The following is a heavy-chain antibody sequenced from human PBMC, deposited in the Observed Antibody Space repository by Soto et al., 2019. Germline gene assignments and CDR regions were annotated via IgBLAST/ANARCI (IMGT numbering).Heavy chain of an antibody. Sequence: PGGSLRLSCAVSGFTVSGYWMNWVRQAPGKGLEWVANIKEDGSAKSYVDSVKGRFTISRDNAKNSLYLQMNSLRAEDTAVYYCTGPIRNGYSYWGQGTLVTVSS. V-gene: IGHV3-7*01. D-gene: IGHD4-17*01. CDR2: IKEDGSAK. CDR3: TGPIRNGYSY. J-gene: IGHJ4*02. CDR1: GFTVSGYW.